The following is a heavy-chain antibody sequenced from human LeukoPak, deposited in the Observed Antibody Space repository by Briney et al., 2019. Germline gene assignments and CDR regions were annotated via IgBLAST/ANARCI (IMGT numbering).Heavy chain of an antibody. CDR3: ASQPYYFDSSGYYDY. CDR1: GYTFGGYD. Sequence: GASVKVSCKASGYTFGGYDMHWVRQAPGQGLEWMGWINPNTGGTNYAQKFQGRVTMTRDTSISTTYMELSRLRSDDTAVYYCASQPYYFDSSGYYDYWGQGTLVTVSS. CDR2: INPNTGGT. D-gene: IGHD3-22*01. J-gene: IGHJ4*02. V-gene: IGHV1-2*02.